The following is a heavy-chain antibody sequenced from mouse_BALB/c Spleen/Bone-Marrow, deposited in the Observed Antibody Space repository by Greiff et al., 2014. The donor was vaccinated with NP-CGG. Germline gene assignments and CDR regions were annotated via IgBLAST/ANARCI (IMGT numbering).Heavy chain of an antibody. Sequence: DLVKPRASVELSCKASGYTFTSYWINWIKQRPGQGLEWIGRIAPGSGSSYYNEMFKGKATLTVDTSSSTAYIQLSSLSSEDSAVYFCARGGLHYFDYWGQGTTLTVSS. CDR1: GYTFTSYW. D-gene: IGHD3-3*01. CDR2: IAPGSGSS. V-gene: IGHV1S41*01. J-gene: IGHJ2*01. CDR3: ARGGLHYFDY.